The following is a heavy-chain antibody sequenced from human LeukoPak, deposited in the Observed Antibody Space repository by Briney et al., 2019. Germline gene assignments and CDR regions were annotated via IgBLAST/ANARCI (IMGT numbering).Heavy chain of an antibody. D-gene: IGHD3-10*01. J-gene: IGHJ4*02. CDR3: ARAYPYGSGSFNDY. CDR2: IIPILGIA. Sequence: GASVKVSCKASGYTFTSYGISWVRQAPGQGLEWMGRIIPILGIANYAQKFQGRVTITADKSTSTAYMELSSLRSEDTAVYYCARAYPYGSGSFNDYWGQGTLVTVSS. CDR1: GYTFTSYG. V-gene: IGHV1-69*04.